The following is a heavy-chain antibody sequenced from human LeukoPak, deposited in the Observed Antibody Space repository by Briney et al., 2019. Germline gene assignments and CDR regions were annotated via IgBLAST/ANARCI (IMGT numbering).Heavy chain of an antibody. CDR1: GYTFTGYY. V-gene: IGHV1-2*02. CDR3: AKDRLRGYSYEISTDPQQNYDAFDI. CDR2: INPNSGGT. Sequence: ASVKVSCKASGYTFTGYYMHWVRQAPGQGLEWMGWINPNSGGTNYAQKFQGRVTMTRDTSISTAYMELSRLRSDDTAVYYCAKDRLRGYSYEISTDPQQNYDAFDIWGQGTMVTVSS. J-gene: IGHJ3*02. D-gene: IGHD5-18*01.